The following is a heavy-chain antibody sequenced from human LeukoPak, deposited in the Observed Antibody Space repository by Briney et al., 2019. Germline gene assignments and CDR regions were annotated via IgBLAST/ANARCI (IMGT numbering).Heavy chain of an antibody. CDR2: INPNSGGT. D-gene: IGHD4-23*01. Sequence: GASVKVSCKASGYTFTGYYMHWVRQAPGQGLEWMGRINPNSGGTNYAQKFQGRVTMTRDTSISTAYMELSGLRSDDTAVYYCARDWGSDYGGNRPFDYWGQGTLVTVSS. V-gene: IGHV1-2*06. CDR3: ARDWGSDYGGNRPFDY. J-gene: IGHJ4*02. CDR1: GYTFTGYY.